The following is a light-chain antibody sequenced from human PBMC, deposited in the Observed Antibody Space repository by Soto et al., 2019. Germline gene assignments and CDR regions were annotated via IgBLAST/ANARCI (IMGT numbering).Light chain of an antibody. CDR1: ESVSSN. Sequence: EIVMTQSPATLSVFPGERATLSCRASESVSSNLAWYQQKPGQAPSLLIYGASTRASGVPARFSGSGSGTEFTLTISSLQSEDFAVYYCQQFNNWPRTFGQGTRVEIK. CDR2: GAS. J-gene: IGKJ1*01. CDR3: QQFNNWPRT. V-gene: IGKV3-15*01.